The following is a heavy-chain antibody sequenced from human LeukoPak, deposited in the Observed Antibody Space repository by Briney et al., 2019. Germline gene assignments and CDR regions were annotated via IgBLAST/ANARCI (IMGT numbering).Heavy chain of an antibody. CDR1: GFTVSSNY. D-gene: IGHD5-18*01. J-gene: IGHJ4*02. CDR3: ARGPGRSSYGQPLDY. Sequence: PGGSLRLSCAASGFTVSSNYMSWVRQAPGKGLEWVSVIYSGGSTYYADSVKGRFTISRDNSKNTLYLQMNSLRAEDTAVYYCARGPGRSSYGQPLDYWGQGTLVTVSS. V-gene: IGHV3-53*01. CDR2: IYSGGST.